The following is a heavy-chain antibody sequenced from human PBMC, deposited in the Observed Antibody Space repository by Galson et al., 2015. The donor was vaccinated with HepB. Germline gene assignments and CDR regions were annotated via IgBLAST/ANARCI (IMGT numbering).Heavy chain of an antibody. CDR3: ARGGYCSSTSCYFYYYYGMDV. Sequence: SVKVSCKASGYTFTSYGISWVRQAPGQGLEWMGWISAYDGNTNYAQKLQGRVTMTTDTSTSTAYMELRSLRSDDTAVYYCARGGYCSSTSCYFYYYYGMDVWGQGTTVTVSS. CDR1: GYTFTSYG. D-gene: IGHD2-2*01. CDR2: ISAYDGNT. V-gene: IGHV1-18*04. J-gene: IGHJ6*02.